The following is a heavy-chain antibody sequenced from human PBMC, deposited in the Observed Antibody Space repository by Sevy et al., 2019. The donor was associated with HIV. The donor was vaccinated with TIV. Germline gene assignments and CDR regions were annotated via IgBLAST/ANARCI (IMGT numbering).Heavy chain of an antibody. CDR2: LKSDVYGGTV. CDR3: TRWKAAQSIFDY. V-gene: IGHV3-49*04. Sequence: GGSLRLYCTASGFTFGDYCMSWVRQAPGKGLECVAFLKSDVYGGTVEHAASVRGRFVISRDDSKNNAYLQMNDLKTEDTCVYDCTRWKAAQSIFDYWGQGALVTVSS. J-gene: IGHJ4*02. CDR1: GFTFGDYC. D-gene: IGHD6-13*01.